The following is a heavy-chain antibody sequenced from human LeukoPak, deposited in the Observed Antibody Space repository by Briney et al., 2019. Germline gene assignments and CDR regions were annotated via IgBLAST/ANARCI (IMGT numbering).Heavy chain of an antibody. D-gene: IGHD3-16*01. CDR2: IDGSESS. Sequence: PSETLSLTCTVSGYSISSGYLWGWIRQPPGKGLEWIGSIDGSESSYYNPSLKSRVTISVDTSRNQFSLKMTSVTAADTAVYYCARGVAGEPVDYWGQGTLVTVSS. J-gene: IGHJ4*02. CDR3: ARGVAGEPVDY. V-gene: IGHV4-38-2*02. CDR1: GYSISSGYL.